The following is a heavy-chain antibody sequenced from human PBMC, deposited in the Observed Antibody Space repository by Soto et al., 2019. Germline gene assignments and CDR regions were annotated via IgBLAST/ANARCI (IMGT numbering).Heavy chain of an antibody. J-gene: IGHJ2*01. V-gene: IGHV4-34*01. D-gene: IGHD3-9*01. Sequence: QVQLQQWGAGPLRPLETLSLTCGVSGGSFSGYYWAWIRQSPGKGLEWIGEINDRGSINYNPSLKGRVSISVATSTNHSSLNLRSVTAADTAVYYCARESHDILTGPPWVWYFDLWGRGTLVTVSS. CDR3: ARESHDILTGPPWVWYFDL. CDR2: INDRGSI. CDR1: GGSFSGYY.